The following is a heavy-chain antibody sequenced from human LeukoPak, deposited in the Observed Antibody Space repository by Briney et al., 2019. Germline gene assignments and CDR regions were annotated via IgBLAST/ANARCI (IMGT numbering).Heavy chain of an antibody. CDR2: IYYSGNT. D-gene: IGHD3-16*01. CDR3: ARRTPKTMITFVGFDP. Sequence: SETLSLTCTVSGGSISNYYWHWIRQPPGKGLEWIGYIYYSGNTNYNSSLKSRVSISINTSKTQLSLKRTSAAAADTAVYYCARRTPKTMITFVGFDPWGQGTLVTVSS. J-gene: IGHJ5*02. V-gene: IGHV4-59*01. CDR1: GGSISNYY.